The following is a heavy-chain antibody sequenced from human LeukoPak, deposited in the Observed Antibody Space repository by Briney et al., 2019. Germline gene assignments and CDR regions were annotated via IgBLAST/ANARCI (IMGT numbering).Heavy chain of an antibody. J-gene: IGHJ4*02. D-gene: IGHD4-17*01. V-gene: IGHV4-59*08. CDR3: ARFTVTTGSFGY. CDR1: GGSISTYY. CDR2: IYYSGST. Sequence: KPSETLSLTCTVSGGSISTYYWSWIRQPPGKGLEWIGYIYYSGSTNYNPSLKSRLTMSVDTSKNQLSLKLSSVTAADTAVYYCARFTVTTGSFGYWGQGTLVTVSS.